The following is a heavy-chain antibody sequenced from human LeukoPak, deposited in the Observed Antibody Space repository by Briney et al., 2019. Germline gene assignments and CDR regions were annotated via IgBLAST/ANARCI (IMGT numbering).Heavy chain of an antibody. J-gene: IGHJ3*02. D-gene: IGHD3-3*01. CDR2: ISSSSSTI. CDR1: GFTFSSYS. V-gene: IGHV3-48*01. Sequence: GGSLRLSCAASGFTFSSYSMNWVRQAPGKGLEWVSYISSSSSTIYYADSVKGRFTISRDNAKNSLYLQMNSLRAEDTAVYYCARGHYDFWSGYWGAFDIWGQGTMVTVSS. CDR3: ARGHYDFWSGYWGAFDI.